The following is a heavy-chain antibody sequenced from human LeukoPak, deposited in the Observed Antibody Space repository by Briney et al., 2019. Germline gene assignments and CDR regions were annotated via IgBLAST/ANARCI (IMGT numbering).Heavy chain of an antibody. J-gene: IGHJ4*02. CDR1: GFTFSTYS. V-gene: IGHV3-48*01. CDR3: ARGAASGTSRFDY. D-gene: IGHD6-13*01. Sequence: TGGSLRLSCAASGFTFSTYSMSWVRQAPGKGLEWVSYISSSSSAIYYTDSVKGRFTISRDNAKSSLYLQMNSLRAEDTAVYYCARGAASGTSRFDYWGQGTLVTVSS. CDR2: ISSSSSAI.